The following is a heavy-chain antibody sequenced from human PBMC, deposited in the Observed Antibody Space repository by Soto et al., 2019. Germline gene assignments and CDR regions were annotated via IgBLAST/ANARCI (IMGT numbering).Heavy chain of an antibody. V-gene: IGHV1-18*01. CDR2: ISAYNGDT. CDR1: GYTFTSYG. CDR3: ARSSGTYPPSRYYYGLDV. D-gene: IGHD1-26*01. J-gene: IGHJ6*02. Sequence: ASVKVSCKASGYTFTSYGFSWVRQAPGQGLEWMGWISAYNGDTNYPQKFQARVTMTTDTSTSTAYLDLRSLRSDDTAVYYCARSSGTYPPSRYYYGLDVWGQGTTVTVSS.